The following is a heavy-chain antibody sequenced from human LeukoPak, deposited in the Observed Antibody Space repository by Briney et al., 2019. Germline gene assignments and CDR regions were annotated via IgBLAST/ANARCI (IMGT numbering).Heavy chain of an antibody. CDR2: IYYSGST. J-gene: IGHJ4*02. Sequence: SETLSLTCTVSGGSISSYYWSWIRQPPGKGLEWIGYIYYSGSTNYNPSLKSRVTISVDTSKNQFSLKLSSVTAADTAVYYCARGESRGDGYNFFDYWGQGTLVTVSS. D-gene: IGHD5-24*01. CDR1: GGSISSYY. CDR3: ARGESRGDGYNFFDY. V-gene: IGHV4-59*01.